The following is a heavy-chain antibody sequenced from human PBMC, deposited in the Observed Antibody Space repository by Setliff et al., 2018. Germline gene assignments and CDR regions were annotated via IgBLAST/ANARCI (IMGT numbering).Heavy chain of an antibody. Sequence: PGGSLRLSCEAPGFIFKNHALTWVRQVPGKGLEWVSAVSGGGDYTYYADSVKGRFTISRDNSKNTVYLHIKSLRADDTAVYFCSKAALDLELDSWGQGTLVTVSS. J-gene: IGHJ4*02. V-gene: IGHV3-23*01. CDR1: GFIFKNHA. CDR3: SKAALDLELDS. CDR2: VSGGGDYT. D-gene: IGHD1-1*01.